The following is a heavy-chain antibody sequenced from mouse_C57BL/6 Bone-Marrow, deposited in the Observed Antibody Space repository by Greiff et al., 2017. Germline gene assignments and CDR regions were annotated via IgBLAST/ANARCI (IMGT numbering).Heavy chain of an antibody. Sequence: VQLKQSGPVLVKPGASVKMSCKASGYTFTDYYMNWVKQSHGKSLEWIGVINPYNGGTSYNQKFKGKAQLTVEKSSSTAYMELNSLTSVDSAVYYCAGPYDYFDYWGQGTTLTVSS. D-gene: IGHD6-5*01. CDR2: INPYNGGT. J-gene: IGHJ2*01. CDR1: GYTFTDYY. V-gene: IGHV1-19*01. CDR3: AGPYDYFDY.